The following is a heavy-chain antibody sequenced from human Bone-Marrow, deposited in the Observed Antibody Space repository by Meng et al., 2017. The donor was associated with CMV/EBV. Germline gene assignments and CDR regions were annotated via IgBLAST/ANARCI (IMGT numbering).Heavy chain of an antibody. CDR3: ARGPRYYDFWSGYRWFDP. Sequence: SQTLSLTCAVYGGSFSGYYWSWIRQPPGKGLEWIGEINHSGSTNYNPSLKSRVTISVDTSKNQFSLKLSSVTAADTAAYYCARGPRYYDFWSGYRWFDPWGQGTLVTVSS. D-gene: IGHD3-3*01. V-gene: IGHV4-34*01. CDR1: GGSFSGYY. CDR2: INHSGST. J-gene: IGHJ5*02.